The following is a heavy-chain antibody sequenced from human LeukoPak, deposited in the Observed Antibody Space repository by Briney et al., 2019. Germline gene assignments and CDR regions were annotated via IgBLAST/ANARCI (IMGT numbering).Heavy chain of an antibody. CDR3: ATRYCSIAACRASSYKCMDD. CDR2: ISSSGSTI. J-gene: IGHJ6*04. CDR1: GFTFSDYY. Sequence: PGGSLRLSCAASGFTFSDYYMSWIRPAPGKGLECVSYISSSGSTIYYADSVQGRFIISRDNAQNSVHLQMNSLRAEDTAVYYCATRYCSIAACRASSYKCMDDWGKGTTVIVSS. D-gene: IGHD2-2*01. V-gene: IGHV3-11*04.